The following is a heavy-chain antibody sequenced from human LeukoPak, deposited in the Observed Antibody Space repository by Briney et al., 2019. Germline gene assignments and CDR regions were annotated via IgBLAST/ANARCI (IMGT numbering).Heavy chain of an antibody. V-gene: IGHV3-21*01. CDR3: ATESIGWFDP. J-gene: IGHJ5*02. CDR2: ISSSSSYI. CDR1: GFTFSSYS. D-gene: IGHD3-16*02. Sequence: TGGSLRLSCAASGFTFSSYSMNWVRQAPGKGLEWVSSISSSSSYIYYADSVKGRFTISRDNAKDSLYLQMNSLRAEDTAVYYCATESIGWFDPWGQGTLVTVSS.